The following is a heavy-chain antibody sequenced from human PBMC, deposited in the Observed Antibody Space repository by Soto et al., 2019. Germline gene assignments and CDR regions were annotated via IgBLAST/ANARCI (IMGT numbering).Heavy chain of an antibody. CDR2: ISDYNGNT. J-gene: IGHJ6*02. Sequence: QVQLVQSGAEVKKPGASVKVSCKASGYTFTNYGITWVRQAPGQGLEWMGWISDYNGNTFYGKKFQGRVTMTTDTSTRTAYMELKSLRSDDTAVYYCAREGYYSGSGTYSPPRYSGMDAWGQGTTVTVSS. CDR1: GYTFTNYG. D-gene: IGHD3-10*01. V-gene: IGHV1-18*01. CDR3: AREGYYSGSGTYSPPRYSGMDA.